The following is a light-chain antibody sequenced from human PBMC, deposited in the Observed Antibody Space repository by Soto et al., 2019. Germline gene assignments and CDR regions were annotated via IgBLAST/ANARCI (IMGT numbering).Light chain of an antibody. V-gene: IGKV3-15*01. CDR2: GAS. CDR3: QQYNNWPPLT. J-gene: IGKJ4*01. CDR1: QSVSSN. Sequence: EIVMTQSPATLSVSPGERATLSCRASQSVSSNLAWYQQKPGQAPRLLIYGASVRATGIPARFSGSGSGNEFTLTISSLQSEDFAVYYCQQYNNWPPLTFGGGTKVEIK.